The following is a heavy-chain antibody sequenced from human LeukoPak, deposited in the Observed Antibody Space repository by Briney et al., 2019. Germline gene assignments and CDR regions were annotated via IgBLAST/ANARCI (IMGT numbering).Heavy chain of an antibody. J-gene: IGHJ3*02. Sequence: PSETLSLTCTVSGGSISGYFWSWIRQPPEKGLEWIAYIYYSGSTDYSPSLKSRVTISVDTSKNQFSLKLSSVTAADTAVYYCASYSGSYGDAFDIWGQGTMVTVSS. CDR3: ASYSGSYGDAFDI. V-gene: IGHV4-59*12. CDR1: GGSISGYF. CDR2: IYYSGST. D-gene: IGHD1-26*01.